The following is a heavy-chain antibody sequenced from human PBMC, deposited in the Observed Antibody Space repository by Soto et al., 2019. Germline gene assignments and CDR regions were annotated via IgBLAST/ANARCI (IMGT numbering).Heavy chain of an antibody. D-gene: IGHD6-19*01. CDR2: ICSGSST. Sequence: EVQLVDSGGGLVQPGGSLRLSCAASGFTVSSNYMSWVRQAPGKGLEWVSGICSGSSTYYADSLKGRFTISRDNSKNTLYPQMNSMRAENTDVYYCACGYTSAWYIYWGQGTLVTVSS. J-gene: IGHJ4*02. V-gene: IGHV3-66*01. CDR3: ACGYTSAWYIY. CDR1: GFTVSSNY.